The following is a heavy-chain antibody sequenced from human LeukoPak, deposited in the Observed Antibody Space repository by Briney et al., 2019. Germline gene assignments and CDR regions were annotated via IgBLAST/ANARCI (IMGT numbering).Heavy chain of an antibody. J-gene: IGHJ4*02. CDR3: ARSALEMATDN. D-gene: IGHD5-24*01. V-gene: IGHV4-59*08. CDR2: IYYSGST. Sequence: PSETLSLTCTVSGGSISSYYWSWIRQPPGKGLEWIGYIYYSGSTNYNPSLKSRVTISVDTSKNQFSLKLSSVTAADTAVYYCARSALEMATDNWGQGTLVTVSS. CDR1: GGSISSYY.